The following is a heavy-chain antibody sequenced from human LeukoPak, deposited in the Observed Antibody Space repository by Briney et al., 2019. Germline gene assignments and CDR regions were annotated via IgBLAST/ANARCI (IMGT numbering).Heavy chain of an antibody. D-gene: IGHD4-11*01. Sequence: SETLSLTCAVYGGSFSGYYWSWIRQPPGKGLEWIGEINHSGSTNYNPSLKSRVTISADTSKNQFSLKLSSVTAADTAVYYCARYRQLQSNNWFDPWGQGTLVTVSS. V-gene: IGHV4-34*01. J-gene: IGHJ5*02. CDR1: GGSFSGYY. CDR2: INHSGST. CDR3: ARYRQLQSNNWFDP.